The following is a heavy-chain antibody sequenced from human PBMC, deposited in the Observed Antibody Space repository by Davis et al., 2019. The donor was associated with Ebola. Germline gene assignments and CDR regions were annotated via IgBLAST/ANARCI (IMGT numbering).Heavy chain of an antibody. CDR3: ARDRVGAAPLDY. Sequence: PGGSLSLSCAASGFTFSGSAMHWVRQASGKGLEWVGRIRSKANSYATAYAASVKGRFTISRDNSKNTLYLQMNSLRAEDTAVYYCARDRVGAAPLDYWGQGTLVTVSS. J-gene: IGHJ4*02. CDR1: GFTFSGSA. D-gene: IGHD2-15*01. CDR2: IRSKANSYAT. V-gene: IGHV3-73*01.